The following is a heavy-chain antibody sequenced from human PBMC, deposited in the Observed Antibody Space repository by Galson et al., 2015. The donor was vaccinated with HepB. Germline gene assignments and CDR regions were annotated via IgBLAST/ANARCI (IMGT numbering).Heavy chain of an antibody. CDR2: TYYRSKWST. CDR3: AKSIHLGRGFDS. CDR1: GDSVPGNSVG. D-gene: IGHD7-27*01. Sequence: CAISGDSVPGNSVGWNWIRQSPSRGLEWLGRTYYRSKWSTDYAVSVKSRITINPDTSKNQFSLQLNSVTPEDTAVYYCAKSIHLGRGFDSWGQGTLVTVSS. V-gene: IGHV6-1*01. J-gene: IGHJ4*02.